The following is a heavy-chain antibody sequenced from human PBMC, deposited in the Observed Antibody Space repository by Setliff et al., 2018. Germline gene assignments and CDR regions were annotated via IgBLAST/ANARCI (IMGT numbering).Heavy chain of an antibody. CDR2: IYPGDSDT. J-gene: IGHJ3*02. Sequence: GESLKISCKGSGYSFTSYWIGWVRQMPGKGLEWMGIIYPGDSDTRYSPSSQGQVTISADKSISTAYLQWSSLKASDTAMYYCARPDQRGYYLEGAFDIWGQGTMVTVSS. D-gene: IGHD3-22*01. CDR1: GYSFTSYW. V-gene: IGHV5-51*01. CDR3: ARPDQRGYYLEGAFDI.